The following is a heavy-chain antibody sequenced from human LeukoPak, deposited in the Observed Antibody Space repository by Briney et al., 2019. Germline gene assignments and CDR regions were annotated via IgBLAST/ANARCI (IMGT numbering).Heavy chain of an antibody. Sequence: QAGGSLRLSCAASGFTFSSHWMHWVRQAPGKGLVWVSRINSDGSITTYADSAQGRFTISRDNAKNTLYLQMNSLRAEDTAVYHCARVDSRTAQFDYWGQGTLVTVSS. CDR3: ARVDSRTAQFDY. CDR1: GFTFSSHW. J-gene: IGHJ4*02. D-gene: IGHD6-13*01. V-gene: IGHV3-74*01. CDR2: INSDGSIT.